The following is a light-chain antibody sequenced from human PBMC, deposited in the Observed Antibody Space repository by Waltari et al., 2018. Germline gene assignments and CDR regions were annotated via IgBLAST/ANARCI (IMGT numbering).Light chain of an antibody. CDR1: QSLVHSDGNTY. CDR2: KVS. CDR3: MQGTYWPYT. Sequence: DVVVTQSPLSLSVTLGQPASISCRSSQSLVHSDGNTYLQWFQQRPGQSPRRLIYKVSSRESGVPDRFSGSGSGTDFTLKISRVEAEDVGVYYCMQGTYWPYTFGQGTKLDIK. V-gene: IGKV2-30*02. J-gene: IGKJ2*01.